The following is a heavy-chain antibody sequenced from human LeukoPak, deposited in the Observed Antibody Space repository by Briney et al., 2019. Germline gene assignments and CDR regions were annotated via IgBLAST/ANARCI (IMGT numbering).Heavy chain of an antibody. D-gene: IGHD3-3*01. CDR3: AKDRGGSYYDFWSGDAFDI. CDR2: ISGSGGST. CDR1: GFTFSSYA. J-gene: IGHJ3*02. V-gene: IGHV3-23*01. Sequence: GGSLRPSCAASGFTFSSYAMSWVRQAPGKGLEWVSAISGSGGSTYYADSVKGRFTISRDNSKNTLYLQMNSLRAEDTAVYYCAKDRGGSYYDFWSGDAFDIWGQGTMVTVSS.